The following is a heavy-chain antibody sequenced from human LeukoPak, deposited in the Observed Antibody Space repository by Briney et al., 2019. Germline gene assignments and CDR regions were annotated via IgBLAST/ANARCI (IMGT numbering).Heavy chain of an antibody. CDR2: IYYSGST. V-gene: IGHV4-59*01. CDR3: ARGLQYSSSWSTPSALYYMDV. Sequence: PSETLSLTCTVSGGSISSYYWSWIRQPPGKGLEWIGYIYYSGSTNYNPSLKSRVTISVGTSKNQFSLKLSSVTAADTAVYYCARGLQYSSSWSTPSALYYMDVWGKGTTVTVSS. J-gene: IGHJ6*03. D-gene: IGHD6-13*01. CDR1: GGSISSYY.